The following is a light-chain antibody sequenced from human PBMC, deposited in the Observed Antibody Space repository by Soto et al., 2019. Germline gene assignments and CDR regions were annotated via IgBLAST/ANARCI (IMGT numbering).Light chain of an antibody. V-gene: IGLV2-14*01. J-gene: IGLJ2*01. Sequence: QSALTQPASVSGSPGQSITISCTGTSSDVGGYNYVSWYQQHPGKAPKLMIYDVSNRPSGVSNRFSGSKSGNMASLTISGLQAEDEADYYCSSYTSSSTLGLVFGGGTKLTVL. CDR2: DVS. CDR1: SSDVGGYNY. CDR3: SSYTSSSTLGLV.